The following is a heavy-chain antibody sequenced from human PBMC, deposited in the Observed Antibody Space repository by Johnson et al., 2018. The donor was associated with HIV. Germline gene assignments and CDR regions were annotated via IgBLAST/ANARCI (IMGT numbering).Heavy chain of an antibody. CDR1: GFTFSSYT. V-gene: IGHV3-30*04. CDR3: ARDKGSWFDDAFDI. Sequence: QMMLVESGGGVVQPGRSLRLSCAASGFTFSSYTIHWVRQAPGKGLEWVAFISYDGSNKYYADSVKGRFTISRDNSKNTLYLQMNSLKVEDTAVYYCARDKGSWFDDAFDIWGHGTMVTVSS. D-gene: IGHD6-13*01. J-gene: IGHJ3*02. CDR2: ISYDGSNK.